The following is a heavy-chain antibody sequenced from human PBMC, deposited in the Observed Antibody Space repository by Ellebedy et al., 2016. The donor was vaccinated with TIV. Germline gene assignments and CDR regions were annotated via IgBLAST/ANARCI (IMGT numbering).Heavy chain of an antibody. D-gene: IGHD3-10*01. CDR2: ISSTGSTI. CDR3: ARDRDITLAYDAFDI. CDR1: GFTFSSYN. J-gene: IGHJ3*02. V-gene: IGHV3-48*02. Sequence: PGGSLRLSCAASGFTFSSYNMNWVRQAPGKGLEWVSYISSTGSTIYYTDSVEGRFTISRDNAKASLYLHMNSLRDEDTAIYYCARDRDITLAYDAFDIWGQGTMVTVSS.